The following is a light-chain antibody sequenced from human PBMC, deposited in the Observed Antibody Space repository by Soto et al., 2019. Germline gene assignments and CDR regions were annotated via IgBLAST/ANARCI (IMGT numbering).Light chain of an antibody. CDR1: SSDVGSYNL. CDR3: CSYAGSSTLV. J-gene: IGLJ2*01. V-gene: IGLV2-23*01. Sequence: QSALTQPASVSGSPGQSITISCTGTSSDVGSYNLVSWYQQHPGKAPKLMIYEGNKRPSGVSNRFSGSKSGNTASLTISGLQAEDEADYYCCSYAGSSTLVFGGGTKLTV. CDR2: EGN.